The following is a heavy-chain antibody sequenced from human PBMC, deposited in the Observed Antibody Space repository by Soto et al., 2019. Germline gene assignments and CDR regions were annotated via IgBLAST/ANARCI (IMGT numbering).Heavy chain of an antibody. Sequence: GGSLRLSCAASGFTFSNAWINWVRQAPGKGLEWVGRIKSKTNGGTTDYAAPVKGRFAISRDDSKNMVYLQMNSLKTEDTGIYLCSSDCGSCFVLICFDYWGQGTLVTVSS. CDR2: IKSKTNGGTT. V-gene: IGHV3-15*07. CDR1: GFTFSNAW. J-gene: IGHJ4*02. D-gene: IGHD2-15*01. CDR3: SSDCGSCFVLICFDY.